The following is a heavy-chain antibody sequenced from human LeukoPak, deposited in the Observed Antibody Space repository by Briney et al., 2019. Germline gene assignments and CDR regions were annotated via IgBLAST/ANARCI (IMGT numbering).Heavy chain of an antibody. D-gene: IGHD1-1*01. J-gene: IGHJ4*02. CDR1: GGSISSSSYY. V-gene: IGHV4-39*07. Sequence: SETLSLTCTVSGGSISSSSYYWGWIRQSPGTGLEWIGSIYYSGTTYYNPSLMSRVTISIDTSKNQFSLKLSSVTAADTAMYYCARDNDQLGLDPFDYWGQGTLVTVSS. CDR2: IYYSGTT. CDR3: ARDNDQLGLDPFDY.